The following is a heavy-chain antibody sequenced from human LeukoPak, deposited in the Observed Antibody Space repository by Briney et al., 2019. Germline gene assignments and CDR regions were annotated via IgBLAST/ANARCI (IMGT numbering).Heavy chain of an antibody. J-gene: IGHJ6*03. Sequence: SETLSLTCTVSGGSISSYYWSWIRQPPGKGLEWIGYIYTSGNTNYNPSLKSRVTISVDTSKNQFSLKLSSVTAADTAVYYCARVDIAARPGYYYYMDVWGKGTTVTVSS. CDR3: ARVDIAARPGYYYYMDV. CDR2: IYTSGNT. CDR1: GGSISSYY. V-gene: IGHV4-4*09. D-gene: IGHD6-6*01.